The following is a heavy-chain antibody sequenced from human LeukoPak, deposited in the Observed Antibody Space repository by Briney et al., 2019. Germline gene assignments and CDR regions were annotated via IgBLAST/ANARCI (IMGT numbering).Heavy chain of an antibody. J-gene: IGHJ4*02. D-gene: IGHD2-2*02. V-gene: IGHV3-7*03. CDR3: ARERWEDCSSTSCYSFFDY. CDR1: GLTFSNYW. CDR2: IREDGSEK. Sequence: PGGSLRLSCATSGLTFSNYWMTWVRQAPGKGLEWVANIREDGSEKNYGESVKGRFTISRDNARTSLYLEMNSLTVEDTGVYYCARERWEDCSSTSCYSFFDYWGQGTLVTVSS.